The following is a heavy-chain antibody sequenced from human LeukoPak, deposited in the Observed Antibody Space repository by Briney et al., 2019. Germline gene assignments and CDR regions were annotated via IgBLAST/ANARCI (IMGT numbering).Heavy chain of an antibody. V-gene: IGHV3-23*01. CDR2: ISNNGGYT. J-gene: IGHJ4*02. CDR1: GFAFSSSA. Sequence: GGSLRLSCAASGFAFSSSAMSWVRQAPGKGLEWVSAISNNGGYTYYADSVQGRSTISRDNSKSTLCLQMNSLRAEDTAVYYCAKQLGYCSDGSCYFPYWGQGTLVTVSS. D-gene: IGHD2-15*01. CDR3: AKQLGYCSDGSCYFPY.